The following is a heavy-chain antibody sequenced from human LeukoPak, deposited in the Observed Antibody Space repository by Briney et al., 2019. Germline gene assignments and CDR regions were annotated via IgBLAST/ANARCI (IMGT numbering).Heavy chain of an antibody. CDR1: GFTFSSYT. CDR3: ARDRSWDLPPDY. J-gene: IGHJ4*02. V-gene: IGHV3-21*01. D-gene: IGHD1-26*01. CDR2: IRNSGTYT. Sequence: GGSLRLSCAASGFTFSSYTMNWVRQAPGKGLEWVSSIRNSGTYTYYADSVKGRFTISRDNAKSSLYLQMNSLRAEDTAVYYCARDRSWDLPPDYWGQGTLVTVSS.